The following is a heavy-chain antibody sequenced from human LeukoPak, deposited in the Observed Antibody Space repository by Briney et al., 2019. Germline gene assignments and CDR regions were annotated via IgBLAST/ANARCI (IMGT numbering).Heavy chain of an antibody. J-gene: IGHJ4*02. CDR3: ARGVVGPSPSY. V-gene: IGHV3-48*03. CDR1: GFTFSSYE. D-gene: IGHD1-26*01. CDR2: ISSSGSTI. Sequence: PGGSLRLSCAASGFTFSSYEMNWVRQAPGKGLEWVSYISSSGSTIYYADSVKGRFTISRDNAKNSLYLQMSSLRAKDTAVYYCARGVVGPSPSYWGQGTLVTVSS.